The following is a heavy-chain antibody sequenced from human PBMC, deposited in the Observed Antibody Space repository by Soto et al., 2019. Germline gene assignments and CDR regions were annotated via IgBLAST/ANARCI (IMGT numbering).Heavy chain of an antibody. CDR1: GYTFSNFG. CDR2: INPDNGDT. Sequence: QVQLVQSGAEVKKPGASLKVSCKASGYTFSNFGVSWVRQAPGQGLEWIGWINPDNGDTNYGQKFQGRATMTTDTFTNTAYMEVRGPRSDDTAVYYFARGVRVSAYLDYYMDVWGEGTTVTVSS. CDR3: ARGVRVSAYLDYYMDV. J-gene: IGHJ6*03. V-gene: IGHV1-18*01. D-gene: IGHD3-10*02.